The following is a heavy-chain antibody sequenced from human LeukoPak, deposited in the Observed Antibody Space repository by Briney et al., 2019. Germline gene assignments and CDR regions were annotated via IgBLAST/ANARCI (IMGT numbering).Heavy chain of an antibody. D-gene: IGHD1-26*01. CDR2: IYYSGST. V-gene: IGHV4-39*01. J-gene: IGHJ4*02. CDR1: GGSISSSSYY. CDR3: ARHPYSGSHFDY. Sequence: KTSETLSLTCTVSGGSISSSSYYWGWIRQPPGKGLEWIGSIYYSGSTYYNPSLKSRVTISVDTSKNQFSLKLSSVTAADTAVYYCARHPYSGSHFDYWGQGTLVTVSS.